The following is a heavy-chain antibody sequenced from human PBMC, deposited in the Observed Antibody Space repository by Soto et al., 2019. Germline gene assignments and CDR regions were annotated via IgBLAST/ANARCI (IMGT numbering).Heavy chain of an antibody. J-gene: IGHJ5*02. V-gene: IGHV3-21*01. CDR1: GFTFSSYS. D-gene: IGHD2-8*01. CDR2: ISSSSSYI. Sequence: PGGSLRLSCAASGFTFSSYSMNWVRQAPGKGLEWVSSISSSSSYIYYADSVKGRFTISIDNAKNSLYLQMNSLRAEDTAAYYCPRGAGSIVLMFYAIYLNWFDPWGQVTLFTVCS. CDR3: PRGAGSIVLMFYAIYLNWFDP.